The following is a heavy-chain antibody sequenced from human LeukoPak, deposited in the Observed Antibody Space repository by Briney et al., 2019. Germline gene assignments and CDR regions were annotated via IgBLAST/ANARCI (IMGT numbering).Heavy chain of an antibody. D-gene: IGHD1-7*01. CDR1: GYTFTSYD. Sequence: ASVKVSRKASGYTFTSYDINWVRQATGQGLEWMGWMNPNSGNTGYAQKFQGRVTMTRNTSISTAYMELSSLRSEDTAVYYCASGSWTGTTRGSIWGQGTMVTVSS. V-gene: IGHV1-8*01. J-gene: IGHJ3*02. CDR2: MNPNSGNT. CDR3: ASGSWTGTTRGSI.